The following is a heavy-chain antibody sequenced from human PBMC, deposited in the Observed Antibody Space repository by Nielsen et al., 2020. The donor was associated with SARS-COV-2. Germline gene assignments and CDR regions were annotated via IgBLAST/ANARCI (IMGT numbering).Heavy chain of an antibody. CDR3: AREKGVAAADLFDY. J-gene: IGHJ4*02. CDR1: GGTFSSYT. D-gene: IGHD6-13*01. CDR2: IIPILGIA. Sequence: SVKVSCKASGGTFSSYTISWVRQAPGQGLEWMGRIIPILGIANYAQKFQGRVTITADKSTSTAYMELSSLRSEDTAVYYCAREKGVAAADLFDYWGQGTLVTVSS. V-gene: IGHV1-69*04.